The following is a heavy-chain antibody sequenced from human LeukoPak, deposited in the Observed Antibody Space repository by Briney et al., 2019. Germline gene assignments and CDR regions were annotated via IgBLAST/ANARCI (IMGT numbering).Heavy chain of an antibody. CDR2: IIPIFGTA. D-gene: IGHD3-16*01. CDR1: GGTFSSYA. Sequence: SVKVSCTASGGTFSSYAISWVRQAPGQGLEWMGGIIPIFGTANYAQKFQGRVTITADESTSTAYMELSSLRSEDTAVYYCALNGYDYVWGPIAPASDWGQGTLVTVSS. CDR3: ALNGYDYVWGPIAPASD. V-gene: IGHV1-69*13. J-gene: IGHJ4*02.